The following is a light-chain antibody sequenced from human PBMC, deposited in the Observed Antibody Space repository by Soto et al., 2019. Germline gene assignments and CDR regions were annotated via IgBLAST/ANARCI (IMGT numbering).Light chain of an antibody. V-gene: IGLV1-47*01. CDR2: RNN. Sequence: QLVLTQPPSASGTPGQRVTISCSGSSSNIGSNYVFWYQQLPGTAPKLLIYRNNQRPSGVPDRFSGSKSGTSASLAISGFRSEDEADYYCAAWDDSLSGPVFGGGTQLTVL. CDR1: SSNIGSNY. J-gene: IGLJ7*01. CDR3: AAWDDSLSGPV.